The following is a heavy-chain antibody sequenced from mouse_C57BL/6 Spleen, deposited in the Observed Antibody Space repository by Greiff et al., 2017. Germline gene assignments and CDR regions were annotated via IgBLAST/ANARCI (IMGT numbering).Heavy chain of an antibody. Sequence: VKLQQSGAELARPGASVKLSCKASGYTFTSYGISWVKQRTGQGLEWIGEIYPRSGNTYYNEKFKGKATLTADKSSSTAYMELRSLTSEDSAVYFCARGQLGRDYYAMDYWGQGTSVTVSS. CDR3: ARGQLGRDYYAMDY. CDR1: GYTFTSYG. CDR2: IYPRSGNT. D-gene: IGHD4-1*02. V-gene: IGHV1-81*01. J-gene: IGHJ4*01.